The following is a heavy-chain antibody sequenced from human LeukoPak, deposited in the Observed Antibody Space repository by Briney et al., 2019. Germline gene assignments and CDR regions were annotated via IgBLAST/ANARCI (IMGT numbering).Heavy chain of an antibody. D-gene: IGHD4-23*01. CDR1: GGSFSGDY. CDR3: ARGDYGGNADPNQGGRRVYYFDY. J-gene: IGHJ4*02. Sequence: SETLSLTCAVYGGSFSGDYWSWIRQPPGKGLEWIGEINHSGSTNYNPSLKSRVTISVDTSKNQFSLKLSSVTAADTAVYYCARGDYGGNADPNQGGRRVYYFDYWGQGTLVTVSS. CDR2: INHSGST. V-gene: IGHV4-34*01.